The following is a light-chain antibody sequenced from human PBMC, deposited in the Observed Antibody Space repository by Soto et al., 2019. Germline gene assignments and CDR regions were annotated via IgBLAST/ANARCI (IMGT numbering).Light chain of an antibody. CDR1: QSISSNY. CDR2: GAS. V-gene: IGKV3-20*01. J-gene: IGKJ1*01. Sequence: EIVLTQSPGTLSVSPGERATLSCRASQSISSNYLAWYQQKPGQAPSLLIYGASSRATGIPARFSGSGSGTDFTITISRLEPEDSAIYYCQQYVSWTFGQGTKVEIK. CDR3: QQYVSWT.